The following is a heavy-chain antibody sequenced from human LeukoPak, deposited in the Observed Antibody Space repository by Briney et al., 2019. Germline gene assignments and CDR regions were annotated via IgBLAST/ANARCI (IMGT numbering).Heavy chain of an antibody. J-gene: IGHJ3*02. CDR1: GFMFSRYN. D-gene: IGHD1-26*01. Sequence: GGSLRLSCEGSGFMFSRYNMHWVRQAPGKGLEWVAVILNDGSHKYDADFVRGRFNVSRDNSKKTLYLQVSSLSPEDTAVYYCARGLVGISGAFDIWGQGTMVTVSS. V-gene: IGHV3-30*04. CDR2: ILNDGSHK. CDR3: ARGLVGISGAFDI.